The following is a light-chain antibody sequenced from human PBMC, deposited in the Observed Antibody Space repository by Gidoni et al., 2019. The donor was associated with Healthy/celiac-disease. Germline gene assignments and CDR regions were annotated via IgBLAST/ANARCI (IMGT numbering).Light chain of an antibody. CDR3: LPDYHYPWP. CDR2: AAS. V-gene: IGKV1-6*01. CDR1: QGIRND. J-gene: IGKJ1*01. Sequence: AIQMTQSPSSLSASVGDRVTITCRAIQGIRNDLGWDQQKPGKAPKLLIYAASSLQSGVPSRFSGSVPGTDFPLTSSSLQPEEFATYSCLPDYHYPWPFGQGTKVEIK.